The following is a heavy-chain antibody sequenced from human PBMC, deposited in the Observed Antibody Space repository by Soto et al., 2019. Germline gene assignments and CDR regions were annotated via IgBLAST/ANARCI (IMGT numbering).Heavy chain of an antibody. J-gene: IGHJ4*02. V-gene: IGHV3-30-3*01. CDR2: ISYDGSNK. CDR1: GFTFSSYA. CDR3: ARGGEMATILDY. D-gene: IGHD5-12*01. Sequence: QVQLVESGGGVVQPGRSLRLSCAASGFTFSSYAMHWVRQAPGKGLEWVAVISYDGSNKYYADSVKGRFTISRDNSKNTLYLQMNSLRAEDTAVYYCARGGEMATILDYWGQGTLVTVSS.